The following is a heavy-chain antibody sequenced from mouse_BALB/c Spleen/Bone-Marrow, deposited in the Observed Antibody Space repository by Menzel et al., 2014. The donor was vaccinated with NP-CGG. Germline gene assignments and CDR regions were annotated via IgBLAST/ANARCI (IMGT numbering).Heavy chain of an antibody. J-gene: IGHJ1*01. V-gene: IGHV7-3*02. CDR2: IRNKAKGYTT. CDR1: GFTFTDYY. Sequence: EVQLVESGGGSVQPGCSLRLSCATSGFTFTDYYMSWVRQPPGKALEWLGFIRNKAKGYTTDYSASVKGRFTISRDNSQRILYLQMNTLRAEDSATYYCARDENVGIYWYFDVWGAGTTVIGSS. CDR3: ARDENVGIYWYFDV.